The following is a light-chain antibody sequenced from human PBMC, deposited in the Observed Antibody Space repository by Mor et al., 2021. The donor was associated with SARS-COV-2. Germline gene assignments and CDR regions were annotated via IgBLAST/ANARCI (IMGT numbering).Light chain of an antibody. V-gene: IGLV1-44*01. J-gene: IGLJ1*01. CDR3: AVWDDSLNAFV. CDR2: ANT. Sequence: QFPGMAPKLLIYANTQRPSGVPDRFSGSKSGTSASLAVRGLQAEDEAEFYCAVWDDSLNAFVFGPG.